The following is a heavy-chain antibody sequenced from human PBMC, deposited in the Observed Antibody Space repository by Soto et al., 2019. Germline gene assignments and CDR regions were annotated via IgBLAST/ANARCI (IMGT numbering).Heavy chain of an antibody. V-gene: IGHV3-23*01. CDR3: AKLWWAVRSSDY. CDR2: ISNDGANT. Sequence: EVQLLESGGGLVQPGGSLRLSCAASGFTFSSYGMTWVRQAPGKGLEWVSGISNDGANTYYADSVKGRFTISRDNSKNTVYLQMNTLRAEDTAVYYCAKLWWAVRSSDYWGQGTLVTVSS. D-gene: IGHD1-26*01. CDR1: GFTFSSYG. J-gene: IGHJ4*02.